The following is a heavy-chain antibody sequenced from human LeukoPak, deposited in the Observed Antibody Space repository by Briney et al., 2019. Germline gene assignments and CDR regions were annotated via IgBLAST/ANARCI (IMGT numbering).Heavy chain of an antibody. J-gene: IGHJ5*02. Sequence: PSETLSLTCAVYGGSFSGYYWSWIRQPPGKGLEWIGEINHSGSTNYNPSLKSRVTISVDTSKNQFSLKLSPVTAADTAVYYCARSLDSSWTGWFDPWGQGTLVTVSS. CDR2: INHSGST. CDR1: GGSFSGYY. CDR3: ARSLDSSWTGWFDP. V-gene: IGHV4-34*01. D-gene: IGHD6-13*01.